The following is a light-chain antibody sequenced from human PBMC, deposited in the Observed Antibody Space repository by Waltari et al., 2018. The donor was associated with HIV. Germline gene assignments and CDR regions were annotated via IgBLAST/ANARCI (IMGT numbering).Light chain of an antibody. CDR2: DNN. Sequence: QSVLTQPPSVSAAPGQKVTISCSGSSSNIGKNFVSWYKQLPGTAPKLLIYDNNSRPSGIPGRFSGSKSGTSATLGITGLQTGDEADYYCGTWDSSLSGVVFGGGTKLTVL. V-gene: IGLV1-51*01. J-gene: IGLJ3*02. CDR1: SSNIGKNF. CDR3: GTWDSSLSGVV.